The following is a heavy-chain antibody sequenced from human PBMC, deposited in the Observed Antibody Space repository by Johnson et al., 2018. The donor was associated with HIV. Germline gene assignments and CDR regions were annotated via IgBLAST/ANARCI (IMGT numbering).Heavy chain of an antibody. D-gene: IGHD1-26*01. V-gene: IGHV3-30*02. Sequence: VQLVESGGGVVQPGGSLRLSCAASGFTFSSYGMHWVRQAPGKGLEWVAFIRYDGSNKYYADSVRGRFPISRDNSKNTLSLQMNSLRAEDTALYYCARDREVGARSGAFDIWGQGTMVTVSS. CDR1: GFTFSSYG. CDR2: IRYDGSNK. J-gene: IGHJ3*02. CDR3: ARDREVGARSGAFDI.